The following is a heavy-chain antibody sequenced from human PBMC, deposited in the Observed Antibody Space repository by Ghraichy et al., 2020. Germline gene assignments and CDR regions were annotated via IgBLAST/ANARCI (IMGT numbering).Heavy chain of an antibody. J-gene: IGHJ3*02. V-gene: IGHV4-34*01. Sequence: SQTLSLTCAVYVGSFSGYYWSWIRQPPGKGLEWIGEINPTGSTNNSPSLKSRLTMLVDTSKNQFSLKLKSVTAADTAVYYCARRRELWSAAEGDAFDMWGQGKMVTVSS. CDR2: INPTGST. D-gene: IGHD5-18*01. CDR1: VGSFSGYY. CDR3: ARRRELWSAAEGDAFDM.